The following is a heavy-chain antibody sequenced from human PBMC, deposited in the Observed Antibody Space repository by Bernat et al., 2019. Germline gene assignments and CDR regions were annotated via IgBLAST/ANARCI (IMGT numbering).Heavy chain of an antibody. D-gene: IGHD3-10*01. CDR1: GFIFSSYA. V-gene: IGHV3-23*01. Sequence: EVQLLESGGGLVQPGGSLRLSCAASGFIFSSYAMSWVRQAPGKGLEWVSAVTGGSDSTYYADSVKGRFTISRDNSKNTLYLQMSSLRAEDTAVYYCAEAPNYYGSGSYPNWFDPWGQGTLVTVSS. J-gene: IGHJ5*02. CDR2: VTGGSDST. CDR3: AEAPNYYGSGSYPNWFDP.